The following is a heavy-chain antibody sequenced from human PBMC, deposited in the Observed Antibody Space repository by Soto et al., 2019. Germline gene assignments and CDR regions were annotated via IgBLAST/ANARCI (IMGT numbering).Heavy chain of an antibody. CDR2: IDPSGGKT. J-gene: IGHJ5*02. Sequence: ASVKVSCKASGYTFTRDQIHWVRQAPGQGLEWMGMIDPSGGKTNYAQKFQGRVTMTRDTSTSTVYMALSSLRSEDTAIYFCARVMRSLLSITALDTWGQGTLITVSS. D-gene: IGHD5-18*01. CDR1: GYTFTRDQ. CDR3: ARVMRSLLSITALDT. V-gene: IGHV1-46*01.